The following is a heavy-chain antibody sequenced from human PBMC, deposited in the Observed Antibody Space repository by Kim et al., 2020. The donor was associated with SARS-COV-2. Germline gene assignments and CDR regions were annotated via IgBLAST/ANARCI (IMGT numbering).Heavy chain of an antibody. J-gene: IGHJ4*02. D-gene: IGHD4-17*01. V-gene: IGHV4-59*01. CDR2: VYYSGST. Sequence: SETLSLTCIVSGGSIGNYYWSWIRQPPGKGLEWIGYVYYSGSTNYNPSLKSRVTISVDTSKNQFSLKLTSVAAADTAVYYCARVTTVIPLDYWGQGTRVTVSS. CDR3: ARVTTVIPLDY. CDR1: GGSIGNYY.